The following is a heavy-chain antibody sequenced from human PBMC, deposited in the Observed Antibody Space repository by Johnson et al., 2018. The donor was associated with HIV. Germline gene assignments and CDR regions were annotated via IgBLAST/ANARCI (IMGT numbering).Heavy chain of an antibody. CDR3: ARDNEDIVLVGAFDI. D-gene: IGHD2-8*02. CDR2: IYSGGST. V-gene: IGHV3-NL1*01. J-gene: IGHJ3*02. CDR1: GFTFSSHG. Sequence: QVQLVESGGGVVQPGRSLRLSCAASGFTFSSHGMHWVRQAPGKGLEWVSVIYSGGSTYYADSVTGRFTISRDNSKNTLYLQMNSRRAEDTAVYYCARDNEDIVLVGAFDIWGQGTMVTVSS.